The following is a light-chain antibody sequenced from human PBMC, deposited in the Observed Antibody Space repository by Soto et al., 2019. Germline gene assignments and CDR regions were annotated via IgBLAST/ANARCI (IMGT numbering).Light chain of an antibody. V-gene: IGKV1-39*01. CDR2: DAS. CDR3: QQSDSTPYT. CDR1: QTISTY. Sequence: DIQMTQSPSSLSASVGDRVTITCRASQTISTYLNWYQQKPGKAPRLLIYDASSLLSGVPSRFSGSGSGTDFTLTIASLQPEHFSTYYYQQSDSTPYTFGQGTKVEI. J-gene: IGKJ2*01.